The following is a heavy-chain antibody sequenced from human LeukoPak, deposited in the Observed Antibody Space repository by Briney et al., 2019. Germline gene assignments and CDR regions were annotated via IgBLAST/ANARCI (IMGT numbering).Heavy chain of an antibody. J-gene: IGHJ4*02. D-gene: IGHD2-21*02. V-gene: IGHV3-49*04. Sequence: PGGSLRLSCAASGFTFGDYAMSWVRQAPGKGLEWVGFIRSKAYGGTTEYAASVKGRFTISRDDSKSIAYLQMNSLKTEDTAVYYCAKDRLLNCRGDCYIFDYWGQGTVVTVSS. CDR2: IRSKAYGGTT. CDR3: AKDRLLNCRGDCYIFDY. CDR1: GFTFGDYA.